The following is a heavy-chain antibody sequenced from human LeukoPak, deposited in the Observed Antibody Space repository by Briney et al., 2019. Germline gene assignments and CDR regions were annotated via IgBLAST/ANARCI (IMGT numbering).Heavy chain of an antibody. CDR3: ARAPLWPTEYFDL. D-gene: IGHD5-18*01. J-gene: IGHJ2*01. V-gene: IGHV4-38-2*02. CDR2: FYHRGST. CDR1: GYSISSGYC. Sequence: PSETLSLTCTVSGYSISSGYCWGWIRQPPGKGLEWIGCFYHRGSTYYNPSLKSRVTISVDTSKLQFSLKLSSVTAADTAVYYCARAPLWPTEYFDLWGRGTLVTVSS.